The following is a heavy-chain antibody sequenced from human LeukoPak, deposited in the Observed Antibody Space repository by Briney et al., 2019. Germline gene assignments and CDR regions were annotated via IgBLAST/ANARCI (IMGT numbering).Heavy chain of an antibody. D-gene: IGHD3-10*01. Sequence: SETLSLTCTVSAASISSYYWSWIRQPPGKGLEWIGYTYYSGSPNYNPTLKSQATRPVDPPQHQSSLKRTSLTATDTAVYSCAKHATSGSGTYPLRFWGQGTLVTVSS. CDR3: AKHATSGSGTYPLRF. J-gene: IGHJ4*02. CDR1: AASISSYY. CDR2: TYYSGSP. V-gene: IGHV4-59*08.